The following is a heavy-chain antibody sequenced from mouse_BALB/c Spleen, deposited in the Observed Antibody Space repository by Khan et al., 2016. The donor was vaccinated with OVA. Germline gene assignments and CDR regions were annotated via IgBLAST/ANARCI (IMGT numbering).Heavy chain of an antibody. V-gene: IGHV1-4*01. CDR1: GYTFANYA. CDR2: INPSTGYT. CDR3: VRIPIPPYDLDY. Sequence: VQLQESGTELARPGASVNMSCKASGYTFANYAMHWVKQRPGQGLEWIGYINPSTGYTNYNQNFSDKATLTTDRSSSTAYMQLSSLTSDDSAVDYCVRIPIPPYDLDYWGQGTTLTVSS. D-gene: IGHD2-14*01. J-gene: IGHJ2*01.